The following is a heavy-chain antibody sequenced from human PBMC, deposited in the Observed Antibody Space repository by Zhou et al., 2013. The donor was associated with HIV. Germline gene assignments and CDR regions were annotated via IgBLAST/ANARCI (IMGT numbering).Heavy chain of an antibody. Sequence: QVQLVQSGAEVKKPGSSVKVSCKASGGTFSSYAISWVRQAPGQGLEWMGRIIPIFGTANYAQKFQGRVTITADESTSTAYMELSSLRSEDTAVYYCARGNPSPDYDILTGYYDAMYYGMDVWGQGTTVTVSS. CDR1: GGTFSSYA. CDR3: ARGNPSPDYDILTGYYDAMYYGMDV. CDR2: IIPIFGTA. J-gene: IGHJ6*02. V-gene: IGHV1-69*15. D-gene: IGHD3-9*01.